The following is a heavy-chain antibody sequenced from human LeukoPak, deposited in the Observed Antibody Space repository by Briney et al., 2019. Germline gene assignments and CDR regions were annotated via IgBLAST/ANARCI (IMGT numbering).Heavy chain of an antibody. CDR2: IYYSGST. J-gene: IGHJ4*02. CDR3: ARLRYSYGYDY. Sequence: SETLSLTCTVSGGSISSSSYYWGWIRQPPGKVLVWIGSIYYSGSTYYNPSLKSRVTISVDTSKNQFSLKLSSVTAADTAVYYSARLRYSYGYDYWGQGTLVTVSS. D-gene: IGHD5-18*01. V-gene: IGHV4-39*01. CDR1: GGSISSSSYY.